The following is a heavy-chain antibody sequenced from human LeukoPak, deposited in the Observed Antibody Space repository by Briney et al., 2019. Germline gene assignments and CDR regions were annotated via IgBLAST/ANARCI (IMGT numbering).Heavy chain of an antibody. CDR3: ARHDFPAMVFFDY. CDR1: GGSISSYY. Sequence: SETLSLTCTVSGGSISSYYWSWIRQPPGKGLEWIGYIYYSGSTNYNPSLKSRVTISVDTSKNQFSLKLSSVTAADTAVYYCARHDFPAMVFFDYWGQGTLVTVSS. D-gene: IGHD5-18*01. V-gene: IGHV4-59*08. J-gene: IGHJ4*02. CDR2: IYYSGST.